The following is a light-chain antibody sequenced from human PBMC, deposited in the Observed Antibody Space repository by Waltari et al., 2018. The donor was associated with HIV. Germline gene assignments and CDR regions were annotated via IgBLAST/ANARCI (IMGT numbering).Light chain of an antibody. Sequence: TPGQTVTISCSGSTSNIETEALYWYQQLPGTAPKLIIYRNYKRPSGVSDRFSCSKSGASASLVISGLRSEDEAHYYCVSYDSRLDERLFGGGTKLTVL. CDR2: RNY. CDR1: TSNIETEA. V-gene: IGLV1-47*01. J-gene: IGLJ3*02. CDR3: VSYDSRLDERL.